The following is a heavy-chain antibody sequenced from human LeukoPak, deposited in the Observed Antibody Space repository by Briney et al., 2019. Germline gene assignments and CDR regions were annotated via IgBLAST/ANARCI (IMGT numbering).Heavy chain of an antibody. CDR3: ARVPFRGYYYYYGMDV. D-gene: IGHD2/OR15-2a*01. J-gene: IGHJ6*02. V-gene: IGHV4-34*01. CDR1: GGSFSGYY. Sequence: SETLSLTCAVYGGSFSGYYWGWIRQPPGKGLEWIGEINHSGSTNYNPSLKSRVTISVDTSKNQFSLKLSSVTAADTAVYYCARVPFRGYYYYYGMDVWGQGTTVTVSS. CDR2: INHSGST.